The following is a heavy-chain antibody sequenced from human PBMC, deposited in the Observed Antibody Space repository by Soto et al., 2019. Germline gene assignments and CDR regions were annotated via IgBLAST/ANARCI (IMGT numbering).Heavy chain of an antibody. J-gene: IGHJ4*02. CDR2: INAGNGDT. CDR1: GYTFTRCA. V-gene: IGHV1-3*01. Sequence: VQLVQSGAEVKKPGASVQVSCKASGYTFTRCAMNWVRQAPGQRLEWIGWINAGNGDTKYSQKFQGRVTIARDTSAGVADMDLGSLTVEETSVYDCASEIDAKAVNSRDSWGQSNMVTV. D-gene: IGHD3-22*01. CDR3: ASEIDAKAVNSRDS.